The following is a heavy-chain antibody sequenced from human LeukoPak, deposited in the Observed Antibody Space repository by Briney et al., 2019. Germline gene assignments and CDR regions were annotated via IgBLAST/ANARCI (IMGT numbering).Heavy chain of an antibody. CDR3: ASVGIAVAGPDY. CDR2: ISSSGSTI. Sequence: PGGSLRLSCAASGFTFSDYYMSWIRQAPGKGLECVSYISSSGSTIYYADSVKGRGTISRDNAKNSLYLQMNRLRAEDTAVSSCASVGIAVAGPDYWGQGTLVTVSS. D-gene: IGHD6-19*01. J-gene: IGHJ4*02. CDR1: GFTFSDYY. V-gene: IGHV3-11*01.